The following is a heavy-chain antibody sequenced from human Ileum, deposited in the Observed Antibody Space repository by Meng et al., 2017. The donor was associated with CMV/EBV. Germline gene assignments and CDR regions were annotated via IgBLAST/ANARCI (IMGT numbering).Heavy chain of an antibody. D-gene: IGHD3-9*01. CDR3: ARDPTQTGYYSYYYYGMDV. V-gene: IGHV3-53*01. J-gene: IGHJ6*02. CDR1: GFTVSSVY. CDR2: ISVSGNT. Sequence: ESPKTSCAASGFTVSSVYMGWVRQAPGKGLEWVSLISVSGNTYYSDSVKGRFTISRDNSKNTLCPRMDSLRVEDTAVYYCARDPTQTGYYSYYYYGMDVWGQGTTVTVSS.